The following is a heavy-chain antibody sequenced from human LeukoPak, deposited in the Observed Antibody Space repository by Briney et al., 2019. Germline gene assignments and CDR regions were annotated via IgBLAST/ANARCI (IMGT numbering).Heavy chain of an antibody. V-gene: IGHV1-18*01. J-gene: IGHJ4*02. CDR2: ISAYNGNT. Sequence: ASVKVSCKASGYTFTSYGISWVRQAPGQGLEWMGWISAYNGNTNYAQKLQGRVTMTRNTSISTAYMELSSLRSEDTAVYYCARGLRITMVRGVPSAYWGQGTLVTVSS. CDR1: GYTFTSYG. CDR3: ARGLRITMVRGVPSAY. D-gene: IGHD3-10*01.